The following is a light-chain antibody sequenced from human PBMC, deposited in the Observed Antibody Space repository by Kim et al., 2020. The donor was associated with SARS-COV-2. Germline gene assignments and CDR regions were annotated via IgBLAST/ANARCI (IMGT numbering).Light chain of an antibody. CDR2: GAS. V-gene: IGKV3-15*01. Sequence: SPGERATPSCRASQRVSSNLAWYQQKPGQAARLLIYGASTRATSITARFSGSGSGTEFTITISSLQSEDFAVYYCQQYNNWPPWTFGQGTKVDIK. J-gene: IGKJ1*01. CDR3: QQYNNWPPWT. CDR1: QRVSSN.